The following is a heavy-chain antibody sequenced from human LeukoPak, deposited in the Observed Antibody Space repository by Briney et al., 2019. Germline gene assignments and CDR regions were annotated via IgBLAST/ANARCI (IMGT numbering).Heavy chain of an antibody. CDR3: ARGDIVVVPAAIHYYYYYMDV. D-gene: IGHD2-2*01. V-gene: IGHV1-2*02. CDR2: INPNSGGT. Sequence: ASVKVSCKASGYIFTGYYMHWVRQAPGQGLEWMGWINPNSGGTNYAQKFQGRVTMTRDTSISTAYMELSRLRSDDTAVYYCARGDIVVVPAAIHYYYYYMDVWGKGTTVTVSS. CDR1: GYIFTGYY. J-gene: IGHJ6*03.